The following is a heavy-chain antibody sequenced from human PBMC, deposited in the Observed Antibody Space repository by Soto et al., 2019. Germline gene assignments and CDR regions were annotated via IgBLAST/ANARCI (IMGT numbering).Heavy chain of an antibody. Sequence: SETLSLTCTVSGGSISSSSYYWGWIRQPPGKGLEWIGNIYYSGSTYYNPSLKSRVTISVDTSKNQFSLKLSSVTAADTAVYYCARAVAGPDYFDYWGQGTLVTVSS. D-gene: IGHD6-19*01. J-gene: IGHJ4*02. CDR1: GGSISSSSYY. CDR2: IYYSGST. CDR3: ARAVAGPDYFDY. V-gene: IGHV4-39*07.